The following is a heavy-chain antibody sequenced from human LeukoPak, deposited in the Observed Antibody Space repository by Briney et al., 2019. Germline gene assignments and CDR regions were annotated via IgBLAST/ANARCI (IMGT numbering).Heavy chain of an antibody. D-gene: IGHD5-12*01. CDR3: ARLRRGYCLGS. CDR1: GYTLTSYW. Sequence: GESLKISCMGSGYTLTSYWSGLVRQMPGKGLEWMGIIYPGDSDTRYSPSFQGQVTISADKSISTAYLQWSSLKASDTAMYYCARLRRGYCLGSWGQGTLVTVSS. V-gene: IGHV5-51*01. CDR2: IYPGDSDT. J-gene: IGHJ5*01.